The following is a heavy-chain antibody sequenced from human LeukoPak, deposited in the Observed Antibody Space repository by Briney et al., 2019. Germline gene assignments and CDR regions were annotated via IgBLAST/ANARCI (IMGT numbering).Heavy chain of an antibody. D-gene: IGHD3-22*01. J-gene: IGHJ4*02. V-gene: IGHV1-46*01. CDR1: GGTFSSYA. Sequence: GASVKVSCKASGGTFSSYAISWVRQAPGQGLEWMGIINPSGGSTSSAQKFQGRVTMTRDTSTSTVYMEVSSLRSEDTAVYYCAREEIYYDSSGYYYGPYFDYWGQGTLVTVSS. CDR2: INPSGGST. CDR3: AREEIYYDSSGYYYGPYFDY.